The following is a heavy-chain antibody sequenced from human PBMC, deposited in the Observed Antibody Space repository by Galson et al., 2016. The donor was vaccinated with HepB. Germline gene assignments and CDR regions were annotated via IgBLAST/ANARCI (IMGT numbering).Heavy chain of an antibody. V-gene: IGHV6-1*01. CDR2: TYYRTKWYN. J-gene: IGHJ4*02. D-gene: IGHD3-3*02. CDR1: GDSVSTNSAT. CDR3: ARHFAV. Sequence: CAISGDSVSTNSATWHWIRQSPSRGLEWLGRTYYRTKWYNDYEGSVKGRITISPDTSKNQFSLQLNSVTPDDTAIYDCARHFAVWGQGTLVTVSS.